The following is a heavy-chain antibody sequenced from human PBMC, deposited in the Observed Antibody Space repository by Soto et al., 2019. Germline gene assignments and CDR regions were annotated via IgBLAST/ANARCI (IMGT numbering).Heavy chain of an antibody. Sequence: ASGKVSCKASGYTFTSYYMHWVRQAPGQGLEWMGIINPSGGSTSYAQKFQGRVTMTRDTSTSTVYMELSSLRSEDTAVYYCARAPYRYYDYVWGSYGRHWYFDLWGRGTLVTVSS. CDR2: INPSGGST. V-gene: IGHV1-46*01. D-gene: IGHD3-16*01. CDR1: GYTFTSYY. CDR3: ARAPYRYYDYVWGSYGRHWYFDL. J-gene: IGHJ2*01.